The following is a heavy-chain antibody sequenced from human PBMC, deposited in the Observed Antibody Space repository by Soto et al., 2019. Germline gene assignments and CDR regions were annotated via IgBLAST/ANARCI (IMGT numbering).Heavy chain of an antibody. CDR1: GASMNSYH. V-gene: IGHV4-4*07. J-gene: IGHJ5*02. CDR2: IHSSGST. CDR3: ARDQGVAAAGITWFDP. Sequence: QVQLQASGPGLVKPSETLSLTCTVSGASMNSYHWSWIRQLAGKGLAWIGHIHSSGSTNYNPSLKRRVTMSVDTPKNQFALRLMSLTAADTALYYCARDQGVAAAGITWFDPWGQGSLVTVSS. D-gene: IGHD6-13*01.